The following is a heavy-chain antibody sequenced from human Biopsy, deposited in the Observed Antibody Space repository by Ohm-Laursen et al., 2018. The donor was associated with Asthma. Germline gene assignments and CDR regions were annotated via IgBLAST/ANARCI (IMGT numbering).Heavy chain of an antibody. V-gene: IGHV1-18*01. CDR2: ISVYNGNT. Sequence: ASVKVSCNTSGYTFNSAGITWVRQAPGRGLEWMGWISVYNGNTKVAQKLQDRVTMITDTSTSTGYMELRSLTSDDPAVYFCARAEDYYLYYGLDVWGQGTTVTVS. CDR3: ARAEDYYLYYGLDV. CDR1: GYTFNSAG. J-gene: IGHJ6*02.